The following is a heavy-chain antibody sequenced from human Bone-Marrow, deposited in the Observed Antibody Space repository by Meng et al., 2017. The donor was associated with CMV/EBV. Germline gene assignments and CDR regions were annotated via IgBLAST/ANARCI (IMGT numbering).Heavy chain of an antibody. CDR1: GNSFTSYW. D-gene: IGHD2-2*01. CDR3: ARLRPTYWSSTTYSKYNYYYGMYV. CDR2: IYPGDSDT. Sequence: GESLKISCKDSGNSFTSYWIGWVRHMPGKGLEWMGIIYPGDSDTRYSPSFQGQVTISADKSINTAYVQWSSLKASDTARYYCARLRPTYWSSTTYSKYNYYYGMYVWGQGTTVTVSS. V-gene: IGHV5-51*01. J-gene: IGHJ6*02.